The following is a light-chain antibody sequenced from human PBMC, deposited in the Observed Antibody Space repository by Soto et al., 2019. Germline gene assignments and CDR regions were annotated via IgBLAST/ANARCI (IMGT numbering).Light chain of an antibody. V-gene: IGKV1-12*01. J-gene: IGKJ4*01. CDR2: AAS. CDR3: QQVKGFPLT. CDR1: HDIARW. Sequence: DIQMTQSPSSVSAFVGDRVAITCRASHDIARWLAWYQQQPGKAPRLLIYAASSLQSGVPTRFSGSGSGTDFTLTIPNLQPEESAVYYCQQVKGFPLTFGGGTKVEIK.